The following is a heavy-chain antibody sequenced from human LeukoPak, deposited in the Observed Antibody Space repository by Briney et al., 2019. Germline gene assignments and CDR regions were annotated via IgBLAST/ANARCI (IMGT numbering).Heavy chain of an antibody. CDR1: GFTFSSYW. V-gene: IGHV3-74*01. Sequence: GGSLRLSCAASGFTFSSYWMHWVRQAPGKGLVWVSRINSDGSSTTYADFLKGRFTISRDNAKSTLYLQMNSLRAEDTAVYYCARWGSSGWYPMDVWGQGTTVTVSS. CDR3: ARWGSSGWYPMDV. CDR2: INSDGSST. D-gene: IGHD6-19*01. J-gene: IGHJ6*02.